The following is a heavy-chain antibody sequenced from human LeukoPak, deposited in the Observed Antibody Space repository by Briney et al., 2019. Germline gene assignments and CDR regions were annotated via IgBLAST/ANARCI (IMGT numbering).Heavy chain of an antibody. CDR1: GGSISSSSYY. J-gene: IGHJ4*02. D-gene: IGHD6-19*01. V-gene: IGHV4-39*01. CDR3: ARHRGSGWYYFDY. CDR2: IYYSGSP. Sequence: SETLSLTCTVSGGSISSSSYYWGWIRQPPGKGRDGIGSIYYSGSPYYNPSLKSRVTISVDTSKNQFSLKLSSVTAADTAVYYCARHRGSGWYYFDYWGQGTLVTVSS.